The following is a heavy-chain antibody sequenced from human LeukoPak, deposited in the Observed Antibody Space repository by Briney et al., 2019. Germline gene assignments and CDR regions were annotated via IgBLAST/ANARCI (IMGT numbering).Heavy chain of an antibody. CDR2: ISGRDSST. CDR1: GFTFSSYA. Sequence: GGSLRLSCAASGFTFSSYAMNWVRQAPGKGLEWVSAISGRDSSTYYADSVKGRFTISRDNAKNSLYLQMNSLRAEDTAVYYCARGVGDCYYFDYWGQGTLVTVSS. V-gene: IGHV3-23*01. CDR3: ARGVGDCYYFDY. J-gene: IGHJ4*02. D-gene: IGHD2-21*02.